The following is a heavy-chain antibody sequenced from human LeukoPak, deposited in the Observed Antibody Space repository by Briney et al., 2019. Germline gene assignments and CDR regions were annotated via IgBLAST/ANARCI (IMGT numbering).Heavy chain of an antibody. V-gene: IGHV2-5*02. Sequence: SGPTLVKPTQTLTLTCSFSGFSLSTTGVGVAWIRQPPGKALECLAFIYWDDDKRYSPSLKSRLTISKGTSKNQVVLTMTNMDPVDTATYYCAHRGDGGFFDYWGQGTLVTVSS. J-gene: IGHJ4*02. CDR3: AHRGDGGFFDY. CDR1: GFSLSTTGVG. CDR2: IYWDDDK. D-gene: IGHD2-21*02.